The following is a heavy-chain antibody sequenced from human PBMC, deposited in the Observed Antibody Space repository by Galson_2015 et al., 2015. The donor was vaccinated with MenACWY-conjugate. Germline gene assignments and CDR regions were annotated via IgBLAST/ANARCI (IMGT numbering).Heavy chain of an antibody. V-gene: IGHV3-30*18. CDR2: ISYDGSNK. Sequence: SLRLSCAASGFTFSSYGMHWVRQAPGKGLEWVAVISYDGSNKYYADSVKGRFTTSRDNSKNTLYLQMNSPRAEDTAVYYCAKGGLWYSSGWYSNYYYYGMDVWGQGTTVTVSS. CDR1: GFTFSSYG. CDR3: AKGGLWYSSGWYSNYYYYGMDV. D-gene: IGHD6-19*01. J-gene: IGHJ6*02.